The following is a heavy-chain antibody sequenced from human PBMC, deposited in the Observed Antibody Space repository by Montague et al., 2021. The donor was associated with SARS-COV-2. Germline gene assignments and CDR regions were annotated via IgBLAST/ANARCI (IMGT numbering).Heavy chain of an antibody. CDR3: ARDGADYSFAYYHEMDV. CDR2: LYTSGGT. CDR1: GTSVRTYY. V-gene: IGHV4-4*07. Sequence: TLSLTCTVSGTSVRTYYWSWIRQSAGKKLEWMGRLYTSGGTYYNPSFKSRVTMSLDTSKNLFSLNLSSMTAADTAVYYCARDGADYSFAYYHEMDVWGQGIAVTVSS. J-gene: IGHJ6*02. D-gene: IGHD5-12*01.